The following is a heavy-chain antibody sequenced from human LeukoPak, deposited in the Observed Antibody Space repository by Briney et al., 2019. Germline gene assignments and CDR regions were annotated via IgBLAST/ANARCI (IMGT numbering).Heavy chain of an antibody. Sequence: GESLSLSWAADGFTLSSYWMHWVRPAPGRGLVWVSRTNSDGSSTSYADCVKGRLTISRDNAQHTLYLQMNGLRAENTAVYYCARARTIFGVVITGYYYYMDVWGKGTTVTSP. V-gene: IGHV3-74*01. CDR2: TNSDGSST. J-gene: IGHJ6*03. CDR1: GFTLSSYW. D-gene: IGHD3-3*01. CDR3: ARARTIFGVVITGYYYYMDV.